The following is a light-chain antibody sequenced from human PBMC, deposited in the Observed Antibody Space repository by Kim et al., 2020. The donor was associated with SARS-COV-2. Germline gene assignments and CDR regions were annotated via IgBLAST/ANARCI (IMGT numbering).Light chain of an antibody. CDR3: QVCDSGVV. J-gene: IGLJ2*01. CDR1: NIGSKS. CDR2: YDS. Sequence: SYELTQPPSVSVAPGKTARITCGGNNIGSKSVHWYQQKPGQAPVLVIYYDSDRPSGIPERFSGSNSGNTATLTISRDEAGDEADYYCQVCDSGVVFGGG. V-gene: IGLV3-21*04.